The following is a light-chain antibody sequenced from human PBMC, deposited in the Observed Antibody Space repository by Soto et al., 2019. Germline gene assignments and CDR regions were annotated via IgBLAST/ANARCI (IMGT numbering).Light chain of an antibody. V-gene: IGKV3-11*01. CDR2: DAS. Sequence: EIVLTQSPATLSLSPGERATLSCRASQSVSSYLAWYQQKPGQAPRLLIYDASNRATGIPARFSGSGSGTDFTLTISSLEPEDSAIYCQQRLNWPPLTFGGGTKVEIK. CDR3: QQRLNWPPLT. CDR1: QSVSSY. J-gene: IGKJ4*01.